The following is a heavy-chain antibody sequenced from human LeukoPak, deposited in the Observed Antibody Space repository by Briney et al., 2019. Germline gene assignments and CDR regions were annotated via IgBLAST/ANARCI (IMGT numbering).Heavy chain of an antibody. Sequence: GGSLRLSCAASGFTFSSYAMSWVRQAPGKGLEWVSAISGSGGSTYYADSVKGRFTISRDNSKNTLYLQMNSLRAEDTAVYYCAKDIVATIAEYYFDYWGQGTLVTVSS. CDR2: ISGSGGST. D-gene: IGHD5-12*01. V-gene: IGHV3-23*01. CDR3: AKDIVATIAEYYFDY. J-gene: IGHJ4*02. CDR1: GFTFSSYA.